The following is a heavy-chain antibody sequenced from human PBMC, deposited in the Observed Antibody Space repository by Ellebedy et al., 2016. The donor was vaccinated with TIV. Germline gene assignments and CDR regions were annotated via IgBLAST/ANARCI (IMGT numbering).Heavy chain of an antibody. CDR1: GFTVSSNY. J-gene: IGHJ6*02. Sequence: GGSLRLSXAASGFTVSSNYMSWVRQAPGKGLEWVSVIYSGGSTYYADSVKGRFTISRDNSKNTLYLQMNSLRAEDTAVYYCARSPGSPYYYYYGMDVWGQGTTVTVSS. CDR2: IYSGGST. CDR3: ARSPGSPYYYYYGMDV. V-gene: IGHV3-53*01.